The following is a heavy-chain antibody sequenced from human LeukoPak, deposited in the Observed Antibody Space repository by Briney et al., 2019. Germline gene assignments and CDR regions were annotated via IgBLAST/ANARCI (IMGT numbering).Heavy chain of an antibody. D-gene: IGHD1-7*01. CDR1: GFTFDDYA. Sequence: GRSLRLSCAASGFTFDDYATHWVRQAPGKGLEWVSGISWNSGSIGYADSVKGRFTISRDNAKNSLYLQMNSLRAEDTALYYCAKVGPMNYGYFDYWGQGTLVTVSS. V-gene: IGHV3-9*01. CDR2: ISWNSGSI. CDR3: AKVGPMNYGYFDY. J-gene: IGHJ4*02.